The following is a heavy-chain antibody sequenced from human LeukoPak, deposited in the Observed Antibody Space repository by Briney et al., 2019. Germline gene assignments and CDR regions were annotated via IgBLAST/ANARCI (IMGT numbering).Heavy chain of an antibody. CDR1: GGSFSGYY. Sequence: PSETLSLTCAVYGGSFSGYYWSWIRQPPGKGLEWIGEINHSGSTNYNPSLKSRVTISVDTSKNQFSLKLSSVTAADTAVYYCASYKSSWYKRGYYFDYWGQGTLVTVSS. CDR3: ASYKSSWYKRGYYFDY. V-gene: IGHV4-34*01. D-gene: IGHD6-13*01. J-gene: IGHJ4*02. CDR2: INHSGST.